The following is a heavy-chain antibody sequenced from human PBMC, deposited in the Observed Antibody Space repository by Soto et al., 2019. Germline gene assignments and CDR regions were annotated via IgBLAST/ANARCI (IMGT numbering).Heavy chain of an antibody. Sequence: SLRLSCAASGFIFDDDGMNWVRQTPDKGLEWVSFINWSSIDTSYADSVKGRFTVSRDNAKNSLYLQMNSLRDEDTAVYYCARDPPGDYSFNYGMDVWGQGTTVTVSS. J-gene: IGHJ6*02. V-gene: IGHV3-48*02. CDR2: INWSSIDT. CDR1: GFIFDDDG. D-gene: IGHD1-26*01. CDR3: ARDPPGDYSFNYGMDV.